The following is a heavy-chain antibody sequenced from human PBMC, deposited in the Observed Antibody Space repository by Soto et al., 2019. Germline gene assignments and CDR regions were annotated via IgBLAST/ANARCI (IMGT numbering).Heavy chain of an antibody. V-gene: IGHV1-24*01. CDR2: FDPEDGET. D-gene: IGHD4-4*01. J-gene: IGHJ3*02. Sequence: GASVKVSCKVSGYTLTELSMHWVRQAPGKGLEWMGGFDPEDGETIYAQKFQGRVTMTEDTSTDTAYMELSSLRSEDTAVYYCATGYSNYPPYAFDIWGQGTMVTVSS. CDR3: ATGYSNYPPYAFDI. CDR1: GYTLTELS.